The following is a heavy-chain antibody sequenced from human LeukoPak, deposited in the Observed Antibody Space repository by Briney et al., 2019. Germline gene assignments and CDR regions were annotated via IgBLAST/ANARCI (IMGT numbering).Heavy chain of an antibody. Sequence: ASETLSLTCAVYGGSFSGYYWSWIRQPPGKGLEWIGEINHSGSTNYNPSLKSRVTISVDTSKNQFSLKLSSVTAADTAVYYCARLTYGDYVSGAFDIWGQGTMVTVSS. D-gene: IGHD4-17*01. V-gene: IGHV4-34*01. CDR1: GGSFSGYY. CDR2: INHSGST. CDR3: ARLTYGDYVSGAFDI. J-gene: IGHJ3*02.